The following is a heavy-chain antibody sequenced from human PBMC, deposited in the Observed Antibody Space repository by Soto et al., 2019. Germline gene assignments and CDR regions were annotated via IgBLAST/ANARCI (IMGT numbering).Heavy chain of an antibody. CDR1: GFTFSSYA. Sequence: PGGSLRLSCSASGFTFSSYAMHWVRQAPGKGLEYVSAISSNGGSTYYADSVKGRFTISRDNSKNTLYLQMSSLRAEDTAVYYCVKDRHAIAAAGPFDYWGQGTLVTVSS. V-gene: IGHV3-64D*08. D-gene: IGHD6-13*01. CDR2: ISSNGGST. J-gene: IGHJ4*02. CDR3: VKDRHAIAAAGPFDY.